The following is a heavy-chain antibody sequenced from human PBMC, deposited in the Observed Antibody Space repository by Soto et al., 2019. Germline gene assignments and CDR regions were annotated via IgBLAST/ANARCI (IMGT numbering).Heavy chain of an antibody. CDR1: GYTFTSYY. V-gene: IGHV1-46*03. D-gene: IGHD2-2*01. CDR3: ARDRYPCSSTSCYADAFDI. J-gene: IGHJ3*02. Sequence: QVQLVQSGAEVKKPGASVKVSCKASGYTFTSYYMHWVRQAPGQGLEWMGVINPSGGSTSYAQKFQGRGPMTRDTSTSTVYMELSSLRSEDTAVYYCARDRYPCSSTSCYADAFDIWGQGTRVTVSS. CDR2: INPSGGST.